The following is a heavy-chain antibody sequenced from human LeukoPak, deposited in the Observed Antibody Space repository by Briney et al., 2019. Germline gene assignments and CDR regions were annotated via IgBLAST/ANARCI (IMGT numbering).Heavy chain of an antibody. CDR2: ISGGGGST. CDR1: GXTFSSYV. V-gene: IGHV3-23*01. J-gene: IGHJ5*02. D-gene: IGHD2-2*01. Sequence: GGSLRLSCAASGXTFSSYVMNWVRQAPGKGLEWVSVISGGGGSTYYADSVKGRFAISRDNSKNTLFLQMNSLGAEDTAVYYCAKGGYCSSTSCYVGWFDPWGQGTLVTVSS. CDR3: AKGGYCSSTSCYVGWFDP.